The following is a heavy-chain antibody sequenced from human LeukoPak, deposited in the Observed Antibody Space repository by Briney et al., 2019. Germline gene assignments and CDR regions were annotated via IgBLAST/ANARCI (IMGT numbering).Heavy chain of an antibody. D-gene: IGHD3-10*01. CDR1: GFTFSSYW. CDR2: INSDGSST. Sequence: GGSLRLSCAASGFTFSSYWMHWVRQAPGKGLVWVSRINSDGSSTSYADCVKGRFTISRDNAKNTLYLQMNSLRAEDTAVYYCARPRCYYGSGPWGIWGQGTMVTVSS. J-gene: IGHJ3*02. V-gene: IGHV3-74*01. CDR3: ARPRCYYGSGPWGI.